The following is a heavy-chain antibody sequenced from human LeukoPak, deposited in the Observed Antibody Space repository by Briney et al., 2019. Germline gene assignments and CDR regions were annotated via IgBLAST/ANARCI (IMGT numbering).Heavy chain of an antibody. CDR2: IYSDGDT. Sequence: SGGSLRLSCAASGFAVFSNYMNWARQAPGKGLEWVSVIYSDGDTSYADSVKGRFTISRDISKNTLYLQMNSLRAEDTAVYYCATPSGGYWGQGTLVTVSS. J-gene: IGHJ4*02. CDR1: GFAVFSNY. CDR3: ATPSGGY. V-gene: IGHV3-66*01. D-gene: IGHD6-25*01.